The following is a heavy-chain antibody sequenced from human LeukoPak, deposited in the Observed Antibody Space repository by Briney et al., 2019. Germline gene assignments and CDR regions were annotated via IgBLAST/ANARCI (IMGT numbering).Heavy chain of an antibody. CDR1: GYTFTSYG. Sequence: ASVKVSCKASGYTFTSYGISWVRQAPGQGLEWMGWISAYNGNTNYAQKLQGRVTMTTDTSTSTAYMELRSLRSDDTAVYYCARGSDYYDSSGYYGLYYYGMDVWGQGTTVTASS. D-gene: IGHD3-22*01. CDR3: ARGSDYYDSSGYYGLYYYGMDV. CDR2: ISAYNGNT. V-gene: IGHV1-18*01. J-gene: IGHJ6*02.